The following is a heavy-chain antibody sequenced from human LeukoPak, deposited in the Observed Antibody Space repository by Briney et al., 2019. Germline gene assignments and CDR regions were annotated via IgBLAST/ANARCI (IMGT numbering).Heavy chain of an antibody. CDR1: GGTSRSYA. CDR3: ARGRGDSGYDFHSPFDY. Sequence: SVKVSCKPSGGTSRSYAISCVRQAPGQGLEWLGGIIPIFGTANYAQKFQGRVTITADKSTSTAYMELSSLRSEDTAVYYCARGRGDSGYDFHSPFDYWGQGTLVTVSS. D-gene: IGHD5-12*01. CDR2: IIPIFGTA. V-gene: IGHV1-69*06. J-gene: IGHJ4*02.